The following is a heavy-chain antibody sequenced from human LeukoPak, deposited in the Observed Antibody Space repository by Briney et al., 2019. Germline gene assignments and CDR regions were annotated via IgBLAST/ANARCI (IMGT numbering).Heavy chain of an antibody. V-gene: IGHV1-2*02. J-gene: IGHJ3*02. CDR3: ARAGVWDYSDSSGYHNAAFDI. Sequence: ASVKVSCKASGYTFTDYYMHWVRQAPGQGLEWMGWINPSSGGTNYQGRVTATRDTSISTAYMDLSRLRSDDTAVYYCARAGVWDYSDSSGYHNAAFDIWGQGTMVTVSS. CDR2: INPSSGGT. D-gene: IGHD3-22*01. CDR1: GYTFTDYY.